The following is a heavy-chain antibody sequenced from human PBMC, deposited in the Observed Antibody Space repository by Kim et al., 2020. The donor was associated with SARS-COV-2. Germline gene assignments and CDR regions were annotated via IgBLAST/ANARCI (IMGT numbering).Heavy chain of an antibody. J-gene: IGHJ4*02. CDR1: GFTFSSYA. CDR2: ISGSGGST. Sequence: GGSLRLSCAASGFTFSSYAMSWVRQAPGKGLEWVSAISGSGGSTYYADSVKGRFTISRDNYKNTLYLQMNSLRAEDTAVYYCAKLVDSSGYHPDYWGQGTLVTVSS. CDR3: AKLVDSSGYHPDY. V-gene: IGHV3-23*01. D-gene: IGHD3-22*01.